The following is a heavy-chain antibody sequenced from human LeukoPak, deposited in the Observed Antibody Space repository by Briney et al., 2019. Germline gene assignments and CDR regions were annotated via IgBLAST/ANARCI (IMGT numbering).Heavy chain of an antibody. CDR3: ASSPWGDCSSTSCEMGGGYYMDV. J-gene: IGHJ6*03. CDR2: ISGSGGST. D-gene: IGHD2-2*01. CDR1: GFTFSSYA. V-gene: IGHV3-23*01. Sequence: PGGSLRLSCAASGFTFSSYAMSWVRQAPGKGLEWVSAISGSGGSTYYADSVKGRFTISRDNSKNTLYLQMNSLRAEDTAVYYCASSPWGDCSSTSCEMGGGYYMDVWGKGTTVTVSS.